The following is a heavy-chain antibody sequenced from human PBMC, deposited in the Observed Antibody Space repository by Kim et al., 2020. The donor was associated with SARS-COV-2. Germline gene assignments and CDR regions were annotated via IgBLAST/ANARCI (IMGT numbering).Heavy chain of an antibody. J-gene: IGHJ4*02. CDR2: IYSGGDST. CDR3: AQGDGLDY. CDR1: GFTFNTYA. V-gene: IGHV3-23*01. Sequence: GGSLRLSCAASGFTFNTYAMSWVRQAPGKGLEWVSAIYSGGDSTYYADSVRGLFTTSRDNSKNTVYLQMTSLRAEDTAVFYWAQGDGLDYWGQGTLVTVS.